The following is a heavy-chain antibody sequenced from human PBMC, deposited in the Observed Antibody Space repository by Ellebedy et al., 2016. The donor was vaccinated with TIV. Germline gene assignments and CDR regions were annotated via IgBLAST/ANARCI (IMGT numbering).Heavy chain of an antibody. CDR3: TGPIGGTTLEY. D-gene: IGHD2/OR15-2a*01. CDR2: ISPDGSNT. V-gene: IGHV3-74*01. J-gene: IGHJ4*02. CDR1: GFTFSNYW. Sequence: PGGSLRLSCAASGFTFSNYWMHRVRQAQGKGLVWVSRISPDGSNTIYADSVKGRFTISRDNAKNTLYLQMNSLRAEDTAVYYCTGPIGGTTLEYWGQGTLVTVSS.